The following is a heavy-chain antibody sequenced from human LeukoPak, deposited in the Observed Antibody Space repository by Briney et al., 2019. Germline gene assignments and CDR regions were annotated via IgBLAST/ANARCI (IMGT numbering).Heavy chain of an antibody. Sequence: SETLSLICTVSGGSISSGSYYWGWIRQPPGKGLEWIGRIYYSGCTYYNPSLKSRVPISVDTSKNQFSLKLSSVTAADTAVYYCARAFLPSRVESYYDFWSGYYAGRVYYFDYWGQGTLVTVSS. J-gene: IGHJ4*02. CDR1: GGSISSGSYY. D-gene: IGHD3-3*01. CDR3: ARAFLPSRVESYYDFWSGYYAGRVYYFDY. V-gene: IGHV4-39*07. CDR2: IYYSGCT.